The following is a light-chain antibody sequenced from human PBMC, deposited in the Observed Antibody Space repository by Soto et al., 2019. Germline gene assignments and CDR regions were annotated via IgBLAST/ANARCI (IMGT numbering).Light chain of an antibody. CDR1: QSVRSY. Sequence: EIVLTQSPATLSLSPGERATLSCRASQSVRSYLAWYQQKPGQAPRLLIYDASNRATGIPARFSGSGSGTDFPLTISSLEPEDFAVYYCQQRSNWPPSLTVGGGTKVEIK. J-gene: IGKJ4*01. CDR3: QQRSNWPPSLT. CDR2: DAS. V-gene: IGKV3-11*01.